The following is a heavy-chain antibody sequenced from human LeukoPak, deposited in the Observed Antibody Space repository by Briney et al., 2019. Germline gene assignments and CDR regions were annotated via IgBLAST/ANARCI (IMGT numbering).Heavy chain of an antibody. D-gene: IGHD3-22*01. CDR2: IYHSGST. V-gene: IGHV4-4*02. CDR1: GGSISSSNW. Sequence: PSGTLSLTCAVSGGSISSSNWWSWVRQPPGKGLEWIGEIYHSGSTNYNPSLKSRVTISVDKSKNQFSLKLSSVTAADTAVYYCTYDYDSSGYPYYYGMDVWGQGTTVTVSS. CDR3: TYDYDSSGYPYYYGMDV. J-gene: IGHJ6*02.